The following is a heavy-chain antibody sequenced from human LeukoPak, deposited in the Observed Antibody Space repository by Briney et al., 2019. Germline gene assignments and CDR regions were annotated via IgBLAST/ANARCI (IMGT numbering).Heavy chain of an antibody. V-gene: IGHV3-48*03. CDR3: ARSARLMKGVVEVTALDD. CDR2: LSSSGSAF. J-gene: IGHJ4*02. D-gene: IGHD3-3*01. CDR1: GFTFRSYE. Sequence: GGSLALSCEDSGFTFRSYEMNWVRQAPGKGLEWIAYLSSSGSAFSYADSVKGRFTIARDNAKNSVYLEMNSLRADDTAVYYCARSARLMKGVVEVTALDDWGQGTLVTVSS.